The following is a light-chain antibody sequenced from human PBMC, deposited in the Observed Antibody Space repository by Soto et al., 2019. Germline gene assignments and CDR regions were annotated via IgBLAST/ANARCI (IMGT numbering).Light chain of an antibody. CDR1: SSDVGGYKY. CDR3: SSYTTSSPVV. CDR2: DVS. J-gene: IGLJ2*01. Sequence: QSALTQPASVSGSPGQSITISCTGTSSDVGGYKYVSWYQQHPGKAPKLMIYDVSNRPSGVSNRLSGSKSGNTASLTISGLQAEDEADYYCSSYTTSSPVVFGGGTQLTVL. V-gene: IGLV2-14*01.